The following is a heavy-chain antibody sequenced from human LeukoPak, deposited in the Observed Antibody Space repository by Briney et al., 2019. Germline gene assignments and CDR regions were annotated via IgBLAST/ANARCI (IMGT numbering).Heavy chain of an antibody. V-gene: IGHV3-23*01. CDR2: LSYSGAT. Sequence: PGGSLRLSCAVSGFTFNKYPMNWVRQAPGKGLEWISTLSYSGATHYADSVKGRFTISRDNAKDTVYLQMNSLRPEDTAIYFCAKDFESGGSYDGDHTHNWGQGTLVTVSS. CDR1: GFTFNKYP. CDR3: AKDFESGGSYDGDHTHN. D-gene: IGHD3-22*01. J-gene: IGHJ4*02.